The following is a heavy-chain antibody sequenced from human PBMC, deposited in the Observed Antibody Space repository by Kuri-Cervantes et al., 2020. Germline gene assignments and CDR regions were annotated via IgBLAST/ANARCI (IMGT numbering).Heavy chain of an antibody. J-gene: IGHJ4*02. CDR2: INSDGSST. CDR3: ARDWSEAFDY. CDR1: GFSFSSYW. Sequence: GESLKISCAASGFSFSSYWMHWVRQAPGKGLVWVSRINSDGSSTSYADSVKGRFTISRDNAKNTLYLQMNSLRAEDTAVYYCARDWSEAFDYWGQGTLVTVSS. V-gene: IGHV3-74*01.